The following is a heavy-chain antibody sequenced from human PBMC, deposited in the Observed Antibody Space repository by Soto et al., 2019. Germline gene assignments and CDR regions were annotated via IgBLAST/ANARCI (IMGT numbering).Heavy chain of an antibody. D-gene: IGHD6-25*01. CDR3: ARRGWRSVFAI. V-gene: IGHV3-7*01. J-gene: IGHJ3*02. Sequence: GGLLQTPGKGLEWVANIKQDGSEKYYVDSVKGRFTISRDNAKNSLYLQMNSLRAEDFAVYYCARRGWRSVFAIWG. CDR2: IKQDGSEK.